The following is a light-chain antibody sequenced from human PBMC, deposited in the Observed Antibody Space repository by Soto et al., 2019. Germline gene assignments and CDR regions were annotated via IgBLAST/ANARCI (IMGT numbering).Light chain of an antibody. CDR2: DVS. V-gene: IGLV2-14*01. CDR3: SSYTSSSPCV. Sequence: QSVLTQPASVSGSPGQSITISCTGTSSDVGGYNYVSWYQRHPGKAPKLMIYDVSNRPSGVSNRFSGSKSGNTASLTISGLQAEDEADYYCSSYTSSSPCVFGTGTKVTVL. CDR1: SSDVGGYNY. J-gene: IGLJ1*01.